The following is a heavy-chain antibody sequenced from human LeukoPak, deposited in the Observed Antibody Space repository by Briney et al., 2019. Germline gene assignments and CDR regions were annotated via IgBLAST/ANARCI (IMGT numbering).Heavy chain of an antibody. CDR3: ARVRFGAITMVRGVKENRVNWVDP. Sequence: ASVKVSCKASGYSFTSYGISWVRQAPGQGLEWMGWISAYNGHTNYAQKFQGRVTMTTDTSTSTAYMELRSLRSDDTAVYYCARVRFGAITMVRGVKENRVNWVDPWGQGTLVTVSS. CDR2: ISAYNGHT. CDR1: GYSFTSYG. D-gene: IGHD3-10*01. J-gene: IGHJ5*02. V-gene: IGHV1-18*01.